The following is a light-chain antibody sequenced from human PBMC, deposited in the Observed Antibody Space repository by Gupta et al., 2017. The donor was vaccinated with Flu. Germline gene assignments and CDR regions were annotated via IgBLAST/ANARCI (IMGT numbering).Light chain of an antibody. CDR2: KVS. CDR1: QSLEYSDGNTY. J-gene: IGKJ5*01. Sequence: DVVLTQSPLSLPVALGQPASISCRASQSLEYSDGNTYLNWFHQRPGQAPRRLIYKVSNREAGVSDRISGSGCGNYFTLKITRGEEEDVGFYYCRQPAHWPPITFGQGTQVDIK. CDR3: RQPAHWPPIT. V-gene: IGKV2-30*01.